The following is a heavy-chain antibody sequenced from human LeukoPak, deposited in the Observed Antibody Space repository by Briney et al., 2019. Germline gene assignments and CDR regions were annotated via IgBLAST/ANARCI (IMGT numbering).Heavy chain of an antibody. D-gene: IGHD3-16*01. Sequence: GGSLRLSCAASVFTFSTYAVSWGRQAPGKGLEWVSVISGSGGSTYYTDSVAGRYTISRDNSKNTLYLQMTSLRVEDTAAYYCAKRGYDNYGYFDYWGQGTLVTVSS. CDR3: AKRGYDNYGYFDY. CDR1: VFTFSTYA. CDR2: ISGSGGST. J-gene: IGHJ4*02. V-gene: IGHV3-23*01.